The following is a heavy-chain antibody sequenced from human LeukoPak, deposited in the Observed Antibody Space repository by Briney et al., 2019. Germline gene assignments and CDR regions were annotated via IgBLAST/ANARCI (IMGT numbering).Heavy chain of an antibody. CDR2: INPNTDVT. V-gene: IGHV1-2*02. J-gene: IGHJ6*02. D-gene: IGHD3-10*01. CDR1: GYTFTGYY. Sequence: ASVKVSCKASGYTFTGYYIHWLRQAPGQGLEWMGWINPNTDVTNYAQNFQGRVAMTRDTSISTAYMELSSLGSDDTAVYYCARVTRPPNPMDLWGQGTTVTVSS. CDR3: ARVTRPPNPMDL.